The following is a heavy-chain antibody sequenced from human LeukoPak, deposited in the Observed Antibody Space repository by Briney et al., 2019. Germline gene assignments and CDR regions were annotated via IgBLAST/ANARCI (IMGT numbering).Heavy chain of an antibody. CDR2: IRYDGSNK. CDR1: GFTFSSYG. V-gene: IGHV3-30*02. Sequence: PGGSLRLSCAASGFTFSSYGMHWVRQAPGKGLERVAFIRYDGSNKYYADSVKGRFTISRDNSKNTLYLQMNSLRAEDTAVYHCAKPAGYSSSWYPNFDYWGLGTLVTVSS. CDR3: AKPAGYSSSWYPNFDY. D-gene: IGHD6-13*01. J-gene: IGHJ4*02.